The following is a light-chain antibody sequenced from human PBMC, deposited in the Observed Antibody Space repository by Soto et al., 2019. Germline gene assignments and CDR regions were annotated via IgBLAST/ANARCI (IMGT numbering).Light chain of an antibody. CDR1: QSISSW. CDR2: DAS. V-gene: IGKV1-5*01. CDR3: QQYYSYPGT. J-gene: IGKJ4*01. Sequence: DIQMTQSPSTLSASVGDRVTMGVRASQSISSWLALYQQKPGKAPKLLIFDASTLETGVPLRFSGSGSGTDFTLTISCLQSEDFATYYCQQYYSYPGTFGGGTKVDI.